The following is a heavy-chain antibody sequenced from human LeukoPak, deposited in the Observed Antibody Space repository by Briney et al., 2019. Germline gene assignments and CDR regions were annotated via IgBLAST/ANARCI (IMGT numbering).Heavy chain of an antibody. CDR1: GFTFSSYG. J-gene: IGHJ4*02. CDR3: AKLQLYYDILTGPLVDH. Sequence: GGSLRLSCAASGFTFSSYGMHWVRQAPGKGLEWVAFIRCDGTDKYYAGSVKGRFTISRDNSKNTLYLQMNSLRAEDTAVYYCAKLQLYYDILTGPLVDHWGQGTLVTVSS. CDR2: IRCDGTDK. D-gene: IGHD3-9*01. V-gene: IGHV3-30*02.